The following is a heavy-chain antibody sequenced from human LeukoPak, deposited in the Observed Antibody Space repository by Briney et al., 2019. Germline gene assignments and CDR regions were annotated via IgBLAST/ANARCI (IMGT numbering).Heavy chain of an antibody. CDR1: GFTFDDYT. CDR2: ISWDGGST. Sequence: GGSLRLSCAASGFTFDDYTMHWVRQAPGKGLEWVSLISWDGGSTYYADSVKGRFTISRDNSKNSLYLHMNSLRTEDTALYYCAVGGAMVHNWFDPWGQGTLVTVSS. V-gene: IGHV3-43*01. J-gene: IGHJ5*02. CDR3: AVGGAMVHNWFDP. D-gene: IGHD5-18*01.